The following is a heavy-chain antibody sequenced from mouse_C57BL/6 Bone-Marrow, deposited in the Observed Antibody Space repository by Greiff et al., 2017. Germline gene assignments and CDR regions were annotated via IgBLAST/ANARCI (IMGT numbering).Heavy chain of an antibody. D-gene: IGHD3-2*02. J-gene: IGHJ4*01. CDR2: ISSGGSYT. Sequence: EVQVVESGGDLVKPGGSLKLSCAASGFTFSSYGMSWVRQTPDKRLEWVATISSGGSYTYYPDSVKGRFTISRDNAKNTLYLKMSSRKAEDTAMYYCARRDSSGYPRSAMDYWGQGTSVTVSS. CDR1: GFTFSSYG. V-gene: IGHV5-6*01. CDR3: ARRDSSGYPRSAMDY.